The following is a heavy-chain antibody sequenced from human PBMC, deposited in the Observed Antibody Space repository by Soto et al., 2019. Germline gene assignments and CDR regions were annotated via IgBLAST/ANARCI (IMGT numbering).Heavy chain of an antibody. Sequence: SETLSLTCTVSGGSISSGNYYWSWIRQPPGKGLEWIGYISYSGTTNYNASLKSRVTISVDTSKNQFSLNLSSVTAADTAVYYCATMGTPATGLYFFDYWGQGSLVTVSS. V-gene: IGHV4-30-4*01. J-gene: IGHJ4*02. CDR1: GGSISSGNYY. D-gene: IGHD2-15*01. CDR3: ATMGTPATGLYFFDY. CDR2: ISYSGTT.